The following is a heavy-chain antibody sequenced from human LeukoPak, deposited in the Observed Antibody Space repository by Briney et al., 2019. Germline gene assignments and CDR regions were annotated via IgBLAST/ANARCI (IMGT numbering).Heavy chain of an antibody. D-gene: IGHD6-19*01. J-gene: IGHJ4*02. V-gene: IGHV3-49*03. CDR2: IRTKAYGGTT. Sequence: GGSLRLSCTASGFTFGDYAMNWFRQAPGKGLEWVGFIRTKAYGGTTEYAASVKGRFIISRDDSKSIAYLQMNSLKTEDTAVYYCGSGSGWYSPDYWGQGTLVTVSS. CDR3: GSGSGWYSPDY. CDR1: GFTFGDYA.